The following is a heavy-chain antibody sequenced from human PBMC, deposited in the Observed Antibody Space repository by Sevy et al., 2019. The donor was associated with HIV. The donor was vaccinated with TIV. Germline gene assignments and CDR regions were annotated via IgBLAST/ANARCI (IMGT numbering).Heavy chain of an antibody. D-gene: IGHD5-12*01. V-gene: IGHV3-15*01. Sequence: GGSLRLSCTASGFTFSSAWMSWVRQAPGKGLEWVGRIKSEFDGGAIDYAAPVKGRFSISREESKNTVYLKMNSLKTEDTAVYYCITDPAYRGYDEEVINYYFYGMDVWGQGTTVTVSS. CDR3: ITDPAYRGYDEEVINYYFYGMDV. J-gene: IGHJ6*02. CDR2: IKSEFDGGAI. CDR1: GFTFSSAW.